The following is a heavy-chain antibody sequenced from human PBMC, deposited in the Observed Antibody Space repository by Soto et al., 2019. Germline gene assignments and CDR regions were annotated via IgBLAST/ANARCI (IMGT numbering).Heavy chain of an antibody. J-gene: IGHJ6*02. V-gene: IGHV3-74*01. D-gene: IGHD6-6*01. CDR3: TRAYQVLYNSSFGYYYNGLDV. CDR2: VSGDGRRT. Sequence: EVRLVESGGGLVQPGGSLRLSCAASGFSFKNYWMHWVRQGPGKGLVWVSRVSGDGRRTDYADSEKGRFTISRDNAKNTVYLQMNSLRAEDTALYYCTRAYQVLYNSSFGYYYNGLDVWGQGTTVTVS. CDR1: GFSFKNYW.